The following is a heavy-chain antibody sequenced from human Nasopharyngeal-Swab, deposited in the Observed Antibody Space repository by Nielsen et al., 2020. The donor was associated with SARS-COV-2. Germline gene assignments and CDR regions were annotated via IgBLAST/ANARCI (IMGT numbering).Heavy chain of an antibody. D-gene: IGHD6-19*01. J-gene: IGHJ3*02. V-gene: IGHV1-24*01. CDR3: ATDLRRWLPTGADAFDI. Sequence: ASVKVSCKVSGYTLTELSMHWVRQAPGKGLEWMGGFDPEDGETIYAQKFQGRVTMTEDTSTDTAYMELSSLRSEDTAVYYCATDLRRWLPTGADAFDIWGQGTMVTVSS. CDR1: GYTLTELS. CDR2: FDPEDGET.